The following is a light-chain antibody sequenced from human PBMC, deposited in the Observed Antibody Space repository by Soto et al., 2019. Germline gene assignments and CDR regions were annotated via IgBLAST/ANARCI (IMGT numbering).Light chain of an antibody. V-gene: IGKV1-27*01. J-gene: IGKJ1*01. CDR2: AAS. CDR3: QKYNSAPWT. Sequence: DIQMTQSPSSLSASVGDRVTITCRASQGISHYLAWYQQKPGKVPKLLIYAASTLQSGVPSRFSGSGSGTDVTLTISSLQPEDVATYYCQKYNSAPWTVGQGNKGEIK. CDR1: QGISHY.